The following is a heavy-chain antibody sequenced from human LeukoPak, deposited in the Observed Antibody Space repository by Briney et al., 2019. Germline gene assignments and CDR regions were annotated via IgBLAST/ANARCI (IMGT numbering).Heavy chain of an antibody. D-gene: IGHD6-19*01. CDR2: TSQDGSNI. CDR3: ATTVAGYPDDYFDY. Sequence: GGSLRLSCAASKFTFSNYWMSWVRQAPGKGLERVAHTSQDGSNIYYVDSVWGRFTISRDNAKNSLYLQMNSLRAEDTAVYYCATTVAGYPDDYFDYWGQGTLVTVSS. CDR1: KFTFSNYW. V-gene: IGHV3-7*01. J-gene: IGHJ4*02.